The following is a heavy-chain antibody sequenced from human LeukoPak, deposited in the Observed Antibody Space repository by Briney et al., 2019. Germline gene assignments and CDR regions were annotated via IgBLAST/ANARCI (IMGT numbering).Heavy chain of an antibody. CDR3: EKDLYRRLIELDY. CDR1: GFTFDDYA. Sequence: PGGSLGLSCAASGFTFDDYAMPWVRQAPGKGLEWVSLISGEGASTYYAQSVKGRFTISRDNSKSSLYLQMNSLRAEDTAVYYCEKDLYRRLIELDYWGQGNLVTVSS. D-gene: IGHD1-26*01. CDR2: ISGEGAST. V-gene: IGHV3-43*02. J-gene: IGHJ4*02.